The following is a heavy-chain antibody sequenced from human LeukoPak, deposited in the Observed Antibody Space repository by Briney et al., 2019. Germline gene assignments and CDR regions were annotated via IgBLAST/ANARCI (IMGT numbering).Heavy chain of an antibody. Sequence: ASETLSLTCAVSGGSISSDNWWRWVRQPPGKGLEWIGEVYHRGVTNFNPSLKSGVTISVDKSKNHFSLKLSSVTAADTAVHYCASRKYYDSTGYFDFWGQGTLVTVSS. CDR3: ASRKYYDSTGYFDF. CDR1: GGSISSDNW. D-gene: IGHD3-22*01. CDR2: VYHRGVT. J-gene: IGHJ4*02. V-gene: IGHV4-4*02.